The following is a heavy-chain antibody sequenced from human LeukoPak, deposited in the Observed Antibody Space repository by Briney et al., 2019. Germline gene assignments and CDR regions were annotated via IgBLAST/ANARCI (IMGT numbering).Heavy chain of an antibody. CDR2: ISNDGTNE. CDR1: RFTFSTYA. CDR3: ARDRIAVAGMGAFQH. D-gene: IGHD6-19*01. V-gene: IGHV3-30-3*01. J-gene: IGHJ1*01. Sequence: PGRSLRLSCAASRFTFSTYAMHWVRQAPGKGLEWVAGISNDGTNEDHADSVKGRFTISRDNSKNTLYLQMNSLRAEDTAIYYCARDRIAVAGMGAFQHWGQGTLVTASS.